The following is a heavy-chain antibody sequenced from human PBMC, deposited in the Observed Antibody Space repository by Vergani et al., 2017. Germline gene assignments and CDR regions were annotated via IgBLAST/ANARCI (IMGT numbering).Heavy chain of an antibody. CDR2: ISTSGGST. Sequence: EVQLLESGGGLVQPGGSLRLSCAASGFTFSSFAMSWVRQAPGKGLEWVSTISTSGGSTYYADSVRGRFTSSRDNSRNTLYLQMNSLRAEDTAVYYCAKEMRTVDYDRSGYYSDAFDIWGQGTMVTVSS. CDR1: GFTFSSFA. J-gene: IGHJ3*02. D-gene: IGHD3-22*01. V-gene: IGHV3-23*01. CDR3: AKEMRTVDYDRSGYYSDAFDI.